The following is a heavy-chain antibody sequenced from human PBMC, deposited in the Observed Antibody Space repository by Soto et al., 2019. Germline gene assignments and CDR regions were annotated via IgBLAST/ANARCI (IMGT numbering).Heavy chain of an antibody. V-gene: IGHV1-8*01. Sequence: ASVKVSCKASGYSFTNNDVTWVRQATGQGLEWMGWMHPGSGDTGNAQKFQGRVTMTRDISMTTAYMELSSLRSEDTAVYSCARGFSGPMDYWGRGTLVTVSS. D-gene: IGHD3-10*01. J-gene: IGHJ4*02. CDR3: ARGFSGPMDY. CDR2: MHPGSGDT. CDR1: GYSFTNND.